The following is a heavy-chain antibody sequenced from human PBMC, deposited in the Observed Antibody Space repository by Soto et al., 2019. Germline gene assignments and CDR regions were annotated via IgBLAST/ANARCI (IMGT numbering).Heavy chain of an antibody. CDR2: MSGSGITI. V-gene: IGHV3-11*01. CDR3: ARVLAVSYEDFYDLEV. D-gene: IGHD3-16*01. Sequence: QVQLVESGGGLVKPGGSLRLSCSASGFAFKEYSMTWIRQAPGKGLEWVSLMSGSGITIHYADSMKGRFTISRDNAKNSLFLQMDSLRADDKAVAYCARVLAVSYEDFYDLEVWGKGTTVTVSS. J-gene: IGHJ6*03. CDR1: GFAFKEYS.